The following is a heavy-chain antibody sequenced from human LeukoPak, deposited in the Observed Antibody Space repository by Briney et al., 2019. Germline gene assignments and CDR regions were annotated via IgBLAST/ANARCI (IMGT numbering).Heavy chain of an antibody. J-gene: IGHJ4*02. CDR2: IKQDGSEK. D-gene: IGHD6-13*01. CDR3: ARASYSSSWYYFDY. V-gene: IGHV3-7*01. Sequence: PGGSLRLSCAASGFTFSSYWMSWVRQAPGKGLEWVVNIKQDGSEKYYVDSVKGRFTISRDNAKNSLYLQMNSLRAEDTAVYYCARASYSSSWYYFDYWGQGTPVTVSS. CDR1: GFTFSSYW.